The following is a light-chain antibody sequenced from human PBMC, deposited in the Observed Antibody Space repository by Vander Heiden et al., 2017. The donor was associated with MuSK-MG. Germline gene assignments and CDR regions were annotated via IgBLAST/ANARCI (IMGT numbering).Light chain of an antibody. CDR3: TSYVSSKKDV. J-gene: IGLJ1*01. CDR1: SSDIGAYDL. Sequence: QSALTRPPSASGSPGQSVTISCPGTSSDIGAYDLVSWYQQYPGKALKLITYEVTKRPSGVPNRFSGSKSGNAGSLNTASLTVSGLQAADEADYYCTSYVSSKKDVFGSGTHLTVL. CDR2: EVT. V-gene: IGLV2-8*01.